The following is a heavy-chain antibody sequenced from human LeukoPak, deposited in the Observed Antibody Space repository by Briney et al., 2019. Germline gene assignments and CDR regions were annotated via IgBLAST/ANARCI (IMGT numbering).Heavy chain of an antibody. CDR3: ARGPRGYYYDSSGYSHFDY. Sequence: ASEKVSCKASGYTFTSYGISWVRQAPGQGLEWMGWISAYNGNTNYAQKLQGRVTMTTDTSTSTAYMELRSLRSDDTAVYYCARGPRGYYYDSSGYSHFDYWGQGTLVTVSS. J-gene: IGHJ4*02. CDR1: GYTFTSYG. V-gene: IGHV1-18*01. D-gene: IGHD3-22*01. CDR2: ISAYNGNT.